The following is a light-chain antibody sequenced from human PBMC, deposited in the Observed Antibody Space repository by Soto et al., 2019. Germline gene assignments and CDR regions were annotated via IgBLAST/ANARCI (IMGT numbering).Light chain of an antibody. CDR2: DAS. CDR3: QHSYNTPRT. J-gene: IGKJ1*01. CDR1: QSISSW. V-gene: IGKV1-5*01. Sequence: DIQMTQSPSTLSASVGDRVTITCRASQSISSWLAWYQQKPGKAPKLLIYDASSLESGVPSRFSGSGSGTDFTLTISSLQPEDFATYFCQHSYNTPRTFGQGTKVDIK.